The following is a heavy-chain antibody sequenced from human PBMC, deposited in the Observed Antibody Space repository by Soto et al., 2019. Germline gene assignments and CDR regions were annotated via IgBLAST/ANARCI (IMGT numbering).Heavy chain of an antibody. J-gene: IGHJ6*03. Sequence: SETLSLTCAVYGGSFSGYYWSWIRQPPGKGLEWIGEINHSGSTNYNPSLKSRVTISVDTSKNQFSLKLSSVTAADTAVYYCARGCSRRRGLGVYYMDVWGKGTTVT. V-gene: IGHV4-34*01. CDR3: ARGCSRRRGLGVYYMDV. CDR2: INHSGST. CDR1: GGSFSGYY. D-gene: IGHD3-10*01.